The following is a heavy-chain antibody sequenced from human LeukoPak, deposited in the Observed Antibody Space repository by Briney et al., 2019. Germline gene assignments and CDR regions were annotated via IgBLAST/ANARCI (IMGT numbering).Heavy chain of an antibody. D-gene: IGHD3-10*01. CDR1: GGSISSYY. Sequence: SETLSLTCTVSGGSISSYYWTWIRQPPGKGLEWIGNIYYTGSTNYNPSLKSRVTISVDASKNHFSLKLNSMTAADTAVYYCARFDYYGSEYNWFDPWGQGTLVTVSS. V-gene: IGHV4-59*01. J-gene: IGHJ5*02. CDR3: ARFDYYGSEYNWFDP. CDR2: IYYTGST.